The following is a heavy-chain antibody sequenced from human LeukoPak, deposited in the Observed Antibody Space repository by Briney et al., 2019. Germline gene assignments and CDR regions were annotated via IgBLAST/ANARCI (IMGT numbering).Heavy chain of an antibody. CDR1: GGSISSSSYY. V-gene: IGHV4-39*07. CDR3: ARGRLWWELYSFDY. J-gene: IGHJ4*02. Sequence: PSETLSLTCTVSGGSISSSSYYWGWIRQPPGKGLEWIGSIYYSGSTYYNPSLKSRVTISVDTSKNQFSLKLSSVTAADTAVYYCARGRLWWELYSFDYWGQGTLVTVSS. CDR2: IYYSGST. D-gene: IGHD1-26*01.